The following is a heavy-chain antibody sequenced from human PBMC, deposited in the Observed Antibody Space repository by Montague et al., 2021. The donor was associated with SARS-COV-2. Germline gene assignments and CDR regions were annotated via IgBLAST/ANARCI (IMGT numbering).Heavy chain of an antibody. V-gene: IGHV4-39*01. D-gene: IGHD1-1*01. Sequence: SETLSLTCTVSGDSISSTDHYWAWMRRPPEKGLEWIASIFYSGSTYYNPSLKSRVTISVDTSKNLFSLQLNSVTPADTSVYYCARHLRVGNRWNGFEADYWGQGALVSVSS. CDR3: ARHLRVGNRWNGFEADY. J-gene: IGHJ4*02. CDR1: GDSISSTDHY. CDR2: IFYSGST.